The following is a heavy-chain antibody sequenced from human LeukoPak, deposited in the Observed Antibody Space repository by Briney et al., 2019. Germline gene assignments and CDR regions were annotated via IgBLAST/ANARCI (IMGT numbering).Heavy chain of an antibody. Sequence: GGSLRLSCAASGFTLRNYAMSWVRQAPGKGLEWVGFIRSKAYGGTTEYAASVKGRFTISRDDSKSIAYLQMNSLKTEDTAVYYCTRDLGVYYEAHYWGQGTLVTVSS. J-gene: IGHJ4*02. V-gene: IGHV3-49*04. CDR2: IRSKAYGGTT. CDR1: GFTLRNYA. CDR3: TRDLGVYYEAHY. D-gene: IGHD3-22*01.